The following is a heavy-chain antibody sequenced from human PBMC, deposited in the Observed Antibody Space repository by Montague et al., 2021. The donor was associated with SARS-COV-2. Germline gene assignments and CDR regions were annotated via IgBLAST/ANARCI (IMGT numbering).Heavy chain of an antibody. J-gene: IGHJ4*01. D-gene: IGHD2-2*02. Sequence: SETLSLTCAISGGSASGYYWAWIRQPPGKGLEWIGYMCYTGTSNYNPSLKSRVSMSIDTSKNHFSLNLTSVAAADTAVYYCARGLGYTSMFRFFDYWGHGAQVTVSS. V-gene: IGHV4-59*02. CDR3: ARGLGYTSMFRFFDY. CDR1: GGSASGYY. CDR2: MCYTGTS.